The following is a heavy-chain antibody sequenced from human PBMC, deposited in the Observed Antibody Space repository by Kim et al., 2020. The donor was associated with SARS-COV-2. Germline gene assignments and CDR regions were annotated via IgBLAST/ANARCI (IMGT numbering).Heavy chain of an antibody. CDR2: INHSGST. Sequence: SETLSLTCAVYGGSFSGYYWSWIRQPPGKGLEWIGEINHSGSTNYNPSLKSRVTISVDTSKNQFSLKLSSVTAADTAVYYCARGQQGRAFDIWGQGTMVTVSS. CDR3: ARGQQGRAFDI. J-gene: IGHJ3*02. V-gene: IGHV4-34*01. CDR1: GGSFSGYY.